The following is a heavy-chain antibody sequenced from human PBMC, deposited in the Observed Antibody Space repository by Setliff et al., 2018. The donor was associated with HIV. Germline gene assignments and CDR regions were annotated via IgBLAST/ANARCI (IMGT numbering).Heavy chain of an antibody. Sequence: SETLSLTCSVSGASISSNSYYWGWIRQPPGKGLEWVGSIYYNGNTFYNQSLQSRVTISLDTSKNQFSLELRSVTAADTAVYYCATCRHRPSNWFDPWGQGTVVTV. J-gene: IGHJ5*02. CDR2: IYYNGNT. CDR1: GASISSNSYY. V-gene: IGHV4-39*07. CDR3: ATCRHRPSNWFDP.